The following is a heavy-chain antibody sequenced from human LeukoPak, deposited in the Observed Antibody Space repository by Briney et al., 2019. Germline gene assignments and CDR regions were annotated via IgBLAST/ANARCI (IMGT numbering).Heavy chain of an antibody. CDR3: ASGYYGSGSYYDAFDI. CDR1: GGSISSYY. CDR2: IYYSGSN. V-gene: IGHV4-59*01. D-gene: IGHD3-10*01. Sequence: SETPSLTCTVSGGSISSYYWSWIRQPPGNGLEWIGYIYYSGSNNYNPSLKSRVTISVDTSKNQFSLKLSSVTAADTAVYYCASGYYGSGSYYDAFDIWGQGTMVTVSS. J-gene: IGHJ3*02.